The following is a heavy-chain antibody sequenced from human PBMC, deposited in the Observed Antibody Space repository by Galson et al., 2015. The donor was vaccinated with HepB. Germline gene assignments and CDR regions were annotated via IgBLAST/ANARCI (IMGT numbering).Heavy chain of an antibody. Sequence: CAISGDSVSSNSAAWNWIRQSPSRGLEWLGRTYYRSKWYNDYAVSVKSRITINPDTSKNQFSLQLNSVTPEDTAVYYCARGNGRQWLIPMGANWFDPWVQGTLVTVSS. CDR3: ARGNGRQWLIPMGANWFDP. J-gene: IGHJ5*02. D-gene: IGHD6-19*01. V-gene: IGHV6-1*01. CDR1: GDSVSSNSAA. CDR2: TYYRSKWYN.